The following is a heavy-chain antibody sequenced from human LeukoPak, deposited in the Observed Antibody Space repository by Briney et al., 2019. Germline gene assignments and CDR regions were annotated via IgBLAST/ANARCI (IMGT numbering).Heavy chain of an antibody. V-gene: IGHV1-69*13. CDR2: FIPIIGTA. Sequence: GASVKVSCTASGGTFSSYAISWVRQAPGQGLEWMGGFIPIIGTANYAQKFQGRVTITADESTSTAYMELSSLRSEDTAVYYCAWTTYYYGSGSYSDWFDPWGQGTLVTVSS. CDR1: GGTFSSYA. D-gene: IGHD3-10*01. CDR3: AWTTYYYGSGSYSDWFDP. J-gene: IGHJ5*02.